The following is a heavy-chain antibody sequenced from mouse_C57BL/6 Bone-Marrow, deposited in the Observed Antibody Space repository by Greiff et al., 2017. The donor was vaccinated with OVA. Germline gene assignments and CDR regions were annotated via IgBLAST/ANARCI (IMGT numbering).Heavy chain of an antibody. D-gene: IGHD4-1*01. CDR2: IDPSDSYT. CDR1: GYTFTSYW. V-gene: IGHV1-50*01. J-gene: IGHJ1*03. CDR3: ARRGMDWESRWYFDV. Sequence: QVQLQQPGAELVKPGASVKLSCKASGYTFTSYWMQWVKQRPGQGLEWIGEIDPSDSYTNYNQKFKGKATLTVDTSSSTAYMQLSSLTSEDSAVYYCARRGMDWESRWYFDVWGTGTTVTVSS.